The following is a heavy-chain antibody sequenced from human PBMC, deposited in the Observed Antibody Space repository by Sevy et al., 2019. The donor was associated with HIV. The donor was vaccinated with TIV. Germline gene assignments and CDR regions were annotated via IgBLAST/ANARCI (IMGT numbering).Heavy chain of an antibody. Sequence: GGSLRLSCAASGFTFTSYSMNWVRQAPGKGLEWISYISIDSTTIYYVESVKGRFTISRDNANNALYLQMISLRDEDTAVYYCARNCYGDYIIDSWGQGTPVTVSS. D-gene: IGHD4-17*01. CDR2: ISIDSTTI. V-gene: IGHV3-48*02. J-gene: IGHJ4*02. CDR1: GFTFTSYS. CDR3: ARNCYGDYIIDS.